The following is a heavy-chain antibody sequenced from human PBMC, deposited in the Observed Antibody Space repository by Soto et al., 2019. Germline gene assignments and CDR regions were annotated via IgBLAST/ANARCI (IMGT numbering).Heavy chain of an antibody. D-gene: IGHD7-27*01. CDR2: IWYDGSNE. CDR3: ARVYANWEWELPGF. V-gene: IGHV3-33*01. Sequence: QVQLVESGGGVVQPGRSLRLSCVASGFNLRSYGMHWFRQAPGKGPEWVAVIWYDGSNEKYADSVKGRFTISRDDSRNTLYLQMTSLRAEDTAVYYCARVYANWEWELPGFWGQGTRVTVSS. J-gene: IGHJ4*02. CDR1: GFNLRSYG.